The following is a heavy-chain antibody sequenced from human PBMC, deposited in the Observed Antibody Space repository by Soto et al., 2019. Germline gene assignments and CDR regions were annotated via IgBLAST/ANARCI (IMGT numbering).Heavy chain of an antibody. J-gene: IGHJ4*02. CDR3: ARGRGYSYGDFDY. V-gene: IGHV4-30-4*01. D-gene: IGHD5-18*01. CDR1: GGSISSGDYY. CDR2: IYYSGST. Sequence: SETLSLTCTVSGGSISSGDYYWSWIRQPPGKGLEWIGYIYYSGSTYYNPSLKSRVTISVDTSKNQFSLKLSSVTAADTAVYYCARGRGYSYGDFDYWGRGTLVTVSS.